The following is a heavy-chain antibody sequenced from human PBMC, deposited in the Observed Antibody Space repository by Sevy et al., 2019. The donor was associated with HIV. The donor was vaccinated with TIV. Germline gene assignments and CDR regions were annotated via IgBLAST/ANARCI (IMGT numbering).Heavy chain of an antibody. CDR3: SRHAEDSSGYYYDWLAGTSYYYYGMDV. J-gene: IGHJ6*02. V-gene: IGHV4-39*01. CDR2: IYYSGST. D-gene: IGHD3-22*01. CDR1: GGSISSSSYY. Sequence: SETLSLTCTVSGGSISSSSYYWGWIRQPPGKGLEWIGSIYYSGSTYYNPSLKSRVTISVDTSKNQFSLKLSSVTAADTAVYYCSRHAEDSSGYYYDWLAGTSYYYYGMDVWGQGTTVTVSS.